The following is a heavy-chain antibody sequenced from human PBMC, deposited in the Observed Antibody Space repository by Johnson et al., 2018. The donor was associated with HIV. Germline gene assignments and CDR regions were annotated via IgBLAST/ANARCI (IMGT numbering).Heavy chain of an antibody. Sequence: VQLVESGGGLVQPGGSLRVSCAASGFTVSSNYMSWVRQAPGKGLEWVSVIYSGGSTYYADSVKGRFTISIDNSKNTLYLQMNSLRVEDTAVYYCARFEYSSSSDPVEDEVNAFDIWGQGTMVTVSS. V-gene: IGHV3-66*02. CDR1: GFTVSSNY. J-gene: IGHJ3*02. CDR2: IYSGGST. D-gene: IGHD6-6*01. CDR3: ARFEYSSSSDPVEDEVNAFDI.